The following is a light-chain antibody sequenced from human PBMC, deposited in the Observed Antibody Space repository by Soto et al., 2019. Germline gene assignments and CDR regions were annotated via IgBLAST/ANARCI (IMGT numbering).Light chain of an antibody. CDR1: QSVSSN. V-gene: IGKV3-15*01. J-gene: IGKJ1*01. CDR2: GAS. CDR3: QQYNSYSPWT. Sequence: DIVLTQSPATLSVSPGERATLSCRASQSVSSNLAWYQQKPGQAPRLLIYGASTRATGIPARFGGSGSGTEFTLTISSLQPDDFATYYCQQYNSYSPWTFGQGTKVDIK.